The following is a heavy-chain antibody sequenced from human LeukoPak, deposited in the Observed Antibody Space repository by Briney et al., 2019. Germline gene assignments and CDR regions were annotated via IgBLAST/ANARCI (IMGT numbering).Heavy chain of an antibody. Sequence: GASVKVSCKASGYTFTSYDINWVRQATGQGLEWMGWVNPNSGNTGYAQKFQGRVTMTRNTSISTAYMELSSLRSEDTAVYYCARSKISSGYFYFDYWGQGTLVTVSS. D-gene: IGHD3-22*01. CDR2: VNPNSGNT. CDR1: GYTFTSYD. CDR3: ARSKISSGYFYFDY. J-gene: IGHJ4*02. V-gene: IGHV1-8*01.